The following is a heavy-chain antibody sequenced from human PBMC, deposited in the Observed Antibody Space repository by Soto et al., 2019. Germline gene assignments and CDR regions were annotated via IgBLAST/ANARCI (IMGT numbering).Heavy chain of an antibody. CDR1: GFTFSSYA. CDR3: AKADGRYYYYGMDV. Sequence: GGSLRLSCAASGFTFSSYAMSWVRQAPGKELEWVSSISGSDGGTYYADSVKGRFTISRDNSKNTLYLQMNSLRAEDTGVYYCAKADGRYYYYGMDVWGQGTTVTVSS. J-gene: IGHJ6*02. CDR2: ISGSDGGT. V-gene: IGHV3-23*01.